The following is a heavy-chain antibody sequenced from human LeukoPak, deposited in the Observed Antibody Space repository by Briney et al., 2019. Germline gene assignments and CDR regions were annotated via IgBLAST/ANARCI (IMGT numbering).Heavy chain of an antibody. CDR3: AKLRLDPEYYYDSSGLGY. V-gene: IGHV3-23*01. CDR1: GFTFSSYA. D-gene: IGHD3-22*01. Sequence: AGGSLRLSCAASGFTFSSYAMSWVRQAPGKGLEWVSAISGSGGSTYYADSVKGRFTISRGNSKNTLYLRMNSLRAEDTAVYYCAKLRLDPEYYYDSSGLGYWGQGTLVTVSS. J-gene: IGHJ4*02. CDR2: ISGSGGST.